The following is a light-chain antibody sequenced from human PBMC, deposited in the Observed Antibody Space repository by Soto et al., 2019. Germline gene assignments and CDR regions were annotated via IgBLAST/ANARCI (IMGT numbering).Light chain of an antibody. V-gene: IGLV5-45*03. J-gene: IGLJ2*01. CDR3: MIWHSTAVV. CDR1: SDINVGPYR. CDR2: YKSDSDK. Sequence: QSVLTQPSSLSASPGASASLTCTLRSDINVGPYRIYWYQQKPGSRPQHLLTYKSDSDKQQGSGVPSRFSGSKDASANAATLLISGLQSEDEADYYCMIWHSTAVVFGGGTKLTVL.